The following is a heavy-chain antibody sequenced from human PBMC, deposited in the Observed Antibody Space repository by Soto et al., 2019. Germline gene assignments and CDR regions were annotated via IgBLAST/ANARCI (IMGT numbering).Heavy chain of an antibody. D-gene: IGHD3-10*01. J-gene: IGHJ4*02. Sequence: EVQLVESEGGRVKPGGSLRLSCAASGFTFSSYSMNWVRQAPGKGLEWVSSISSSSSYIYYADSVKGRFTISRDNAKNSLYLQMNSLRAEDTAVYYCARDPPTYYYGSGSYYNVADYWGQGTLVTVSS. V-gene: IGHV3-21*01. CDR1: GFTFSSYS. CDR3: ARDPPTYYYGSGSYYNVADY. CDR2: ISSSSSYI.